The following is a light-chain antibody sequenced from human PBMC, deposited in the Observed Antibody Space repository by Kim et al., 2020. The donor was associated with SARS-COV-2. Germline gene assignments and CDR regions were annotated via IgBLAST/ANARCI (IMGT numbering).Light chain of an antibody. J-gene: IGLJ2*01. V-gene: IGLV3-21*04. CDR3: QVWDSSSDHVV. CDR1: NIGRQS. Sequence: QGKTATITGGGNNIGRQSVRWYQQKPGHAPVLVIYYDTNRPSGIPERFSGSNSGNTATLTISRVEVGDEADYYCQVWDSSSDHVVFGGGTQLTVL. CDR2: YDT.